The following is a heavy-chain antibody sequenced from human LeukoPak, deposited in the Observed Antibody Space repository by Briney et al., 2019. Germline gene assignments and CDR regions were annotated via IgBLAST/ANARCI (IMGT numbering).Heavy chain of an antibody. CDR3: ARGHYYGSGSYYRYYYYYMDV. CDR1: GGTFSSYA. D-gene: IGHD3-10*01. V-gene: IGHV1-69*06. Sequence: ASVKVSCEASGGTFSSYAISWVRQAPGQGLEWMGGIIPIFGTANYAQKFQGRATITADKSTSTAYMELSSLRSEDTAVYYCARGHYYGSGSYYRYYYYYMDVWGKGTTVTVSS. J-gene: IGHJ6*03. CDR2: IIPIFGTA.